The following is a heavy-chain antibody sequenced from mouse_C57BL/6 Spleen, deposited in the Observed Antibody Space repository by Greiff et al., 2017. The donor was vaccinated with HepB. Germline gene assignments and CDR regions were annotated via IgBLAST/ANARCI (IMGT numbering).Heavy chain of an antibody. V-gene: IGHV1-42*01. CDR2: INPSTGGT. Sequence: VQLQQSGPELVKPGASVKISCKASGYSFTGYYMNWVKQSPEKSLEWIGEINPSTGGTTYNQKFKAKATLTVDKSSSTAYMQLKSLTSEDSAVYYCARGDDSTGFAYWGQGTLVTVSA. D-gene: IGHD2-4*01. CDR3: ARGDDSTGFAY. CDR1: GYSFTGYY. J-gene: IGHJ3*01.